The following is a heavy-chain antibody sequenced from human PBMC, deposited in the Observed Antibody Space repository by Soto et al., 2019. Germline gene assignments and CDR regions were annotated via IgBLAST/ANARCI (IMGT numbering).Heavy chain of an antibody. J-gene: IGHJ6*02. CDR3: ARVRMIAATFYYYYAMDV. CDR1: GGSFGTYY. D-gene: IGHD2-21*01. CDR2: INHRGST. V-gene: IGHV4-34*01. Sequence: PSETLSLTCAVYGGSFGTYYWSWIRQPPGKGLEWIGDINHRGSTNYSPSLKSRVTISVDTSKNQFSLKLTSVTAADTAMYYCARVRMIAATFYYYYAMDVWGQGTTVTVSS.